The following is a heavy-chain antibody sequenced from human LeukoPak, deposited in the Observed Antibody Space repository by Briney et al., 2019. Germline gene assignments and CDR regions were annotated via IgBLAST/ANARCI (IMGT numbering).Heavy chain of an antibody. CDR3: TRLSITMIEEYYYYGMDV. CDR1: GGSFSGYY. V-gene: IGHV4-34*01. D-gene: IGHD3-22*01. J-gene: IGHJ6*02. CDR2: INHSGST. Sequence: SETLSLTCAVYGGSFSGYYWSWIRQPPGEGPEWIGEINHSGSTNYNPSLKSRVTISVDTSTNQFSINLSSVTAADTAVYSCTRLSITMIEEYYYYGMDVWGQGTTVTVSS.